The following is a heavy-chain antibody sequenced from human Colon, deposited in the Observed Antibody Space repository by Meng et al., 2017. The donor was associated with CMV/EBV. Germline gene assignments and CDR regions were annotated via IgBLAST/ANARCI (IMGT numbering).Heavy chain of an antibody. J-gene: IGHJ4*02. CDR2: INHSGST. CDR1: GGSFSCYY. Sequence: QVRLQQWGAGLLKPPETLVLTCAVYGGSFSCYYWSRVRQLPGKGLEWIGEINHSGSTNYNPSLKSRVTISVDTSKNQFSLKLSSVTAADTAVYYCASPYYYDSSGYNNWGQGTLVTVSS. CDR3: ASPYYYDSSGYNN. D-gene: IGHD3-22*01. V-gene: IGHV4-34*01.